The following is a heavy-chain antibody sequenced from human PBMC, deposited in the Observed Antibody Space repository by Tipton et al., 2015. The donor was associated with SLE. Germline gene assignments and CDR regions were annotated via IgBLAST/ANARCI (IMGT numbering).Heavy chain of an antibody. Sequence: LRLSCAVSGYSISSGYYWGWIRQPPGKGLEWIGSIYHSGSTNYNPSLKSRVTISVDTSKNQFFLKLSSVTAADTAVYYCARDPTNADCSDGVCPPTDTFDIWGQGTMVTVSS. CDR2: IYHSGST. CDR1: GYSISSGYY. J-gene: IGHJ3*02. V-gene: IGHV4-38-2*02. CDR3: ARDPTNADCSDGVCPPTDTFDI. D-gene: IGHD2-8*01.